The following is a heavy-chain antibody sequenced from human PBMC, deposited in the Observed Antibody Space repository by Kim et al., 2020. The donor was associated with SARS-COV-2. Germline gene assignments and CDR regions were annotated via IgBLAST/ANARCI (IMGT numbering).Heavy chain of an antibody. D-gene: IGHD5-12*01. J-gene: IGHJ4*02. CDR3: ARWGSGYATGFDY. CDR1: GGSISSGSYY. CDR2: IYTSGST. Sequence: SETLSLTCTVSGGSISSGSYYWSWIRQPAGKGLEWIGRIYTSGSTNYNPSLKSRVTISVDTSKNQFSLKLSSVTAADTAVYYCARWGSGYATGFDYWGQGTLVTVSS. V-gene: IGHV4-61*02.